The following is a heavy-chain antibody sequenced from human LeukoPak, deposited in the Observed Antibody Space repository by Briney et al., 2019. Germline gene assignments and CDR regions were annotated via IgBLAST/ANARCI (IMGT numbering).Heavy chain of an antibody. V-gene: IGHV4-34*01. CDR3: TRHYYYHMDV. CDR2: INHSGST. CDR1: GGSFSGYY. Sequence: PSETLSLTCAVYGGSFSGYYWSWIRQPPGKGLEWIGEINHSGSTNYNPSLKSRVTISVDTSKNQFSLKLSSVTAADTAVYYCTRHYYYHMDVWGKGTTVTVSS. J-gene: IGHJ6*04.